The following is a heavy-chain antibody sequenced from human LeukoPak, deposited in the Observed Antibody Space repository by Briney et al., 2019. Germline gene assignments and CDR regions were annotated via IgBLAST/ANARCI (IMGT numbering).Heavy chain of an antibody. V-gene: IGHV4-39*07. Sequence: SETLSLTCTVSGDSISSTSYYWGWIRQPPGTGLEWIGEINHSGSTNYNPSLKSRVTISVDTSKNQFSLKLSSVTAADTAVYYCASLARTAMVTSSSWGQGTLVTVSS. CDR1: GDSISSTSYY. D-gene: IGHD5-18*01. CDR2: INHSGST. CDR3: ASLARTAMVTSSS. J-gene: IGHJ4*02.